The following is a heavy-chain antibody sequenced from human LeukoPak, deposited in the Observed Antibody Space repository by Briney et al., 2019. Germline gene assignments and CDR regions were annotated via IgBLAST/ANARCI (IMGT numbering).Heavy chain of an antibody. CDR1: GGSISSSSYY. CDR3: ARVEGSMVRGVIIDWFDP. CDR2: IYYSGST. J-gene: IGHJ5*02. V-gene: IGHV4-39*07. D-gene: IGHD3-10*01. Sequence: SETLSLTCTVSGGSISSSSYYWGWIRQPPGKGLEWIGSIYYSGSTYYNPSLKSRVTISVDKSKNQFSLKLSSVTAADTAVYYCARVEGSMVRGVIIDWFDPWGQGTLVTVSS.